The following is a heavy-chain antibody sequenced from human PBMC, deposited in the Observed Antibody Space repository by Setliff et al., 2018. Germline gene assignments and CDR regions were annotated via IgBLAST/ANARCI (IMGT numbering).Heavy chain of an antibody. CDR1: GYSFSNYD. CDR2: ISVYTGHT. Sequence: GASVKVSCKASGYSFSNYDIMWVRQAPGQGLEWMGWISVYTGHTKSAQKFQGRVTMTTDTSTSTAYMESRSLTSDDTAVYYCARSQWDGLWFKELLSNWGQGTLVTVSS. V-gene: IGHV1-18*01. J-gene: IGHJ4*02. CDR3: ARSQWDGLWFKELLSN. D-gene: IGHD3-10*01.